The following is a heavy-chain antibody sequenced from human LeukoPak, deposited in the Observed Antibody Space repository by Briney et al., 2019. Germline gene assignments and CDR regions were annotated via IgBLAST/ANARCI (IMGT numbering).Heavy chain of an antibody. CDR2: ISDSGGNT. D-gene: IGHD3-10*01. Sequence: PGGSLRLSCAASGFTFSSHAMSWVRQAPGKGLEWVSGISDSGGNTYYAGSVKGRFTISRDNSKNTLYLQMNSLRAEDTAVYYCAKAFSTPYYYGSGTFSSRGETQSDYWGQGTLVTVSS. V-gene: IGHV3-23*01. J-gene: IGHJ4*02. CDR3: AKAFSTPYYYGSGTFSSRGETQSDY. CDR1: GFTFSSHA.